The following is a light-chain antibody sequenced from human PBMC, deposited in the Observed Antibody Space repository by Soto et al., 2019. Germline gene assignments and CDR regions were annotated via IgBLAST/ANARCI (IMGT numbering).Light chain of an antibody. CDR3: QRRSDLPLT. J-gene: IGKJ4*01. V-gene: IGKV3-11*01. CDR2: DAS. CDR1: QTISSY. Sequence: EIVVTQSPATLSLSPGERATLSCRASQTISSYLAWYQQKPGQTPRLLIYDASNRPTGILARFSDSGSGTDFTLTISSLEPADFDVYYFQRRSDLPLTFGGGTNVEIK.